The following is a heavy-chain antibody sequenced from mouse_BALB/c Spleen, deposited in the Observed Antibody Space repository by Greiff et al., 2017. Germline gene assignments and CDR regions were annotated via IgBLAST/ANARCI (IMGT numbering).Heavy chain of an antibody. V-gene: IGHV1S81*02. Sequence: QVQLKQSGAELVKPGASVKLSCKASGYTFTSYWMHWVKQRPGQGLEWIGEINPSNGRTNYNEKFKSKATLTVDKSSSTAYMQLSSLTSEDSAVYYCARRNYGNYDFDYWGQGTTLTVSS. CDR1: GYTFTSYW. CDR2: INPSNGRT. J-gene: IGHJ2*01. CDR3: ARRNYGNYDFDY. D-gene: IGHD2-1*01.